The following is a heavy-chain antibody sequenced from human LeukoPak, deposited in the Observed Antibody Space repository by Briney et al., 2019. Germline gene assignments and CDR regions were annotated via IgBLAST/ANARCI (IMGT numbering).Heavy chain of an antibody. D-gene: IGHD3-3*01. CDR1: GGSLSSYY. CDR3: ARESVEYDFWSGANWFDP. CDR2: IYYSGST. Sequence: PSETLSLTCTVSGGSLSSYYWSWLRQPPGKGLEWIGYIYYSGSTNYNPSLKSRVTISVDTSKNQFSLTLSSVTAADTAVYYCARESVEYDFWSGANWFDPWGQGTLGTVSS. J-gene: IGHJ5*02. V-gene: IGHV4-59*01.